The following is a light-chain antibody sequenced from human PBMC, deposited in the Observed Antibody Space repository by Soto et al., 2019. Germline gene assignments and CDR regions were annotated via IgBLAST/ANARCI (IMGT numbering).Light chain of an antibody. CDR1: QTVRNNY. Sequence: EFVLTQSPGTLSLSPGERATLSCRASQTVRNNYLAWYQQKPGQAPRLLIYAASSRATGIPVRFSGSGSGTDSTLSISRLEPEDFAVYYCKHYVSSSWTFGQGTKVDIK. CDR2: AAS. V-gene: IGKV3-20*01. CDR3: KHYVSSSWT. J-gene: IGKJ1*01.